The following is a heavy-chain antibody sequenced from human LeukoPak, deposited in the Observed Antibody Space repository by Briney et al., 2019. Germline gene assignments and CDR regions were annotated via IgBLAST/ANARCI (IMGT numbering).Heavy chain of an antibody. CDR3: ANSGYDYNWFDP. D-gene: IGHD5-12*01. CDR1: GYTFTVYY. V-gene: IGHV1-2*02. CDR2: INPNSGGT. J-gene: IGHJ5*02. Sequence: ASVTVSCTASGYTFTVYYMHWVRQAPGQGLEWMGWINPNSGGTNYAQKFQGRVTMTRDTSISTAYMELSRLRSDDTAVYYCANSGYDYNWFDPWGQGTLVTVSS.